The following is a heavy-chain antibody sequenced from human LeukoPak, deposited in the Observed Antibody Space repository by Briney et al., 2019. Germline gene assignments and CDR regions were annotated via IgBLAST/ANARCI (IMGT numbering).Heavy chain of an antibody. Sequence: GGSLRLSCAASGFTFDDYAMHWVRQAPGKGLEGVSLISGDGGSTYYADSVKGRFTISRDNSKNSLYLQKNSLRTEDPAVYYCAKGGFWSGYYTREEYYYYYYMDVWGKGTRVTVSS. CDR2: ISGDGGST. J-gene: IGHJ6*03. CDR1: GFTFDDYA. CDR3: AKGGFWSGYYTREEYYYYYYMDV. D-gene: IGHD3-3*01. V-gene: IGHV3-43*02.